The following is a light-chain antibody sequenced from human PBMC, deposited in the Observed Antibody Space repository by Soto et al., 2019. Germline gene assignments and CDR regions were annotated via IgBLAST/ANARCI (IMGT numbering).Light chain of an antibody. CDR2: DVT. J-gene: IGLJ1*01. CDR1: GSVVGGYSY. CDR3: CSYTGSYSYV. V-gene: IGLV2-11*01. Sequence: QSVLTQPHSVSGSPGQSVTISCTGAGSVVGGYSYVSWYQQHPGKAPELIIYDVTERPSGVPDRFSGSKSGNTASLTISGLQAEDEADYYCCSYTGSYSYVFGIGTKVTVL.